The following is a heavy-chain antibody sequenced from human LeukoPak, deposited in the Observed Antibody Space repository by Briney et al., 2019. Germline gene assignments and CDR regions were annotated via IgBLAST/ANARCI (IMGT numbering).Heavy chain of an antibody. Sequence: SETLSLTCTLSGGSISGRSHYWAWIREPPGKGLEWIGHFYYGGSTYYNPSLKSRVTISVDTSKNQFSVKLTSVTAADTAVYYCARDRSREGTYGSGSYFPGWFDSWGQGTLVTVSS. V-gene: IGHV4-39*07. CDR2: FYYGGST. CDR1: GGSISGRSHY. J-gene: IGHJ5*01. CDR3: ARDRSREGTYGSGSYFPGWFDS. D-gene: IGHD3-10*01.